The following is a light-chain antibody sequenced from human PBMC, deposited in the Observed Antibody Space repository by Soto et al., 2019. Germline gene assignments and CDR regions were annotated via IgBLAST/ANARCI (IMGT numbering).Light chain of an antibody. Sequence: EIALTQSPGTLSLSPGERATLSCRASSSYLAWYQQKVGQAPRLLIYGASIRATGIPDRFSGSASGTDLTLTISRLEPEASAVYYCQQYISSSWTFGQGTKVDIK. V-gene: IGKV3-20*01. J-gene: IGKJ1*01. CDR2: GAS. CDR1: SSY. CDR3: QQYISSSWT.